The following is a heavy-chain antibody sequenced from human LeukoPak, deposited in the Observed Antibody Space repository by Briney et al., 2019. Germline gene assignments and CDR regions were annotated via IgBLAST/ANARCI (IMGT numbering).Heavy chain of an antibody. J-gene: IGHJ4*02. V-gene: IGHV1-46*01. CDR1: GYTFTSYY. CDR3: ARDWGDYGDYEDEVSRDY. Sequence: ASVKVSCKASGYTFTSYYMHWVRQAPGQGLEWMGIINPSGGSTSYAQEFQGRVTMTRDTSTSTVYMELSSLRSEDTAVYYCARDWGDYGDYEDEVSRDYWGQGTLVTVSS. D-gene: IGHD4-17*01. CDR2: INPSGGST.